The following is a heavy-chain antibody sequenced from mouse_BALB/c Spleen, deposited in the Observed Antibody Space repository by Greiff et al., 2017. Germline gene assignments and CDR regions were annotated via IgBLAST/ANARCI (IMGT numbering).Heavy chain of an antibody. J-gene: IGHJ2*01. CDR2: INPYNDGT. V-gene: IGHV1-14*01. D-gene: IGHD2-14*01. CDR3: AKKDYRYDGDFDY. CDR1: GYTFPSYV. Sequence: VQLQQSGPELVEPGASVKMSCKASGYTFPSYVMHWVKQKPGQGLEWIGYINPYNDGTKYNEKFKGKATLTSDKSSSTAYMELSSLTSEDSAVYYCAKKDYRYDGDFDYWGQGTTLTVSS.